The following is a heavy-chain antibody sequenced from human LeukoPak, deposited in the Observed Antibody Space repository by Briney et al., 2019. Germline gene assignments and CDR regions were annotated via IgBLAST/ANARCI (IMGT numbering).Heavy chain of an antibody. Sequence: ASVKVSCKTSGYTFTGYHLHWVRQVPGQGLEWMGRIIPNSGDAIYALKFQGRVTLTRDTSISTVYMEMNRLGSDDTALYYCARGIAGGFDYWGQGTLVTVSS. CDR3: ARGIAGGFDY. CDR1: GYTFTGYH. J-gene: IGHJ4*02. V-gene: IGHV1-2*06. D-gene: IGHD2-21*01. CDR2: IIPNSGDA.